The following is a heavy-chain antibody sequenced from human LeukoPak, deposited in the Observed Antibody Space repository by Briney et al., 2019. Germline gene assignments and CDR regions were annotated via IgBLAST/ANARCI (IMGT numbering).Heavy chain of an antibody. D-gene: IGHD2-15*01. CDR3: ARALAYCRGGSCTRGYNWFDP. Sequence: LETLSLTCIVSGGSISSSDYYWGWIRQPPGKGLEWIGSIYYGGSTYYNPSLKSRVTISVDTSMNQFSLKLSFVTTADTAVYYCARALAYCRGGSCTRGYNWFDPWGQGTLVTVPS. CDR2: IYYGGST. J-gene: IGHJ5*02. V-gene: IGHV4-39*01. CDR1: GGSISSSDYY.